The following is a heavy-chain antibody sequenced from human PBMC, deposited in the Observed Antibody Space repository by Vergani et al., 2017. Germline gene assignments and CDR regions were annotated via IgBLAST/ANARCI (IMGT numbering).Heavy chain of an antibody. J-gene: IGHJ6*03. V-gene: IGHV3-9*01. CDR3: AKTAAAAAECFYYSYMDV. CDR2: ISWNSGSI. D-gene: IGHD6-13*01. CDR1: GFTFDDYA. Sequence: EVQLVESGGGLVQPGRSLRLSCAASGFTFDDYAMHWVRQAPGKGLEWVSGISWNSGSIGYADSVKGRFTISRDNAKNSLYLQMNSLRAEDTALYYCAKTAAAAAECFYYSYMDVWGKGTTVTVSS.